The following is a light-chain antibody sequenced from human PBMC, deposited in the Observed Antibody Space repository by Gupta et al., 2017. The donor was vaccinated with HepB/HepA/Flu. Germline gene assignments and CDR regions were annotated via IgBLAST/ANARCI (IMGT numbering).Light chain of an antibody. CDR3: QQLNSYPSIT. Sequence: DIQLTQSPSFLSASVGDRVTITCRASQGISSYLAWYQQKPGKAPKLLIYAASTLQSGVPSRFSGSGSGTEFTPTISSLQPEDFATYYCQQLNSYPSITFGQGTRLEIK. CDR2: AAS. V-gene: IGKV1-9*01. CDR1: QGISSY. J-gene: IGKJ5*01.